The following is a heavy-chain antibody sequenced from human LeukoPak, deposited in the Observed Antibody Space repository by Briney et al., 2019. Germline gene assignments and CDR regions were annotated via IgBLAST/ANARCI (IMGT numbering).Heavy chain of an antibody. D-gene: IGHD4-17*01. CDR3: ARGHDYGDYYT. J-gene: IGHJ5*02. V-gene: IGHV4-31*03. Sequence: SETLSFTCTVSGGSISSGGYYWSWIRQHPGKGLEWIGYIYYSGSTYYNPSLKSRVTISVDTSKNQFSLKLSSVTAADTAVYYCARGHDYGDYYTWGQGTLVTVSS. CDR2: IYYSGST. CDR1: GGSISSGGYY.